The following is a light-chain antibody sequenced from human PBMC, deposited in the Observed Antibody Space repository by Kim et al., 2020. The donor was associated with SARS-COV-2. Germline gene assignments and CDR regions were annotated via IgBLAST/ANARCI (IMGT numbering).Light chain of an antibody. CDR2: DVS. CDR1: STDVGGYDY. V-gene: IGLV2-14*03. CDR3: SSFTDSSTWV. J-gene: IGLJ3*02. Sequence: QSALTQPASVSGSPGQSITISCTGTSTDVGGYDYVAWYQQHPGKAPKLMIYDVSSQPTGLSNRFSGSKSGNTASLTISGLQPEDEADYYCSSFTDSSTWVFGGGTKLSVL.